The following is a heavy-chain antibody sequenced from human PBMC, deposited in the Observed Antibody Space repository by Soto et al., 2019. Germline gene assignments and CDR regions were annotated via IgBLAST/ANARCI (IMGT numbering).Heavy chain of an antibody. Sequence: QVQLVESGGGVVQPGRSLRLSCAASGFTFSSYAMHWVRQAPGKGLEWVAVISYDGSNNYYADSVKGRFTISRDNSKNTLYLQMNSLRAEDTAVYYCAREGGSYYRTLDSWGQGTLVTVSS. V-gene: IGHV3-30-3*01. D-gene: IGHD1-26*01. J-gene: IGHJ5*01. CDR2: ISYDGSNN. CDR3: AREGGSYYRTLDS. CDR1: GFTFSSYA.